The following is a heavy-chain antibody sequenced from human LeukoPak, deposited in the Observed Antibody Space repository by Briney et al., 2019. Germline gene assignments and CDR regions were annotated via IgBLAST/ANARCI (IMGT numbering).Heavy chain of an antibody. J-gene: IGHJ4*02. CDR3: ARDPREYSSGWCGVD. CDR2: ISSSGSTI. D-gene: IGHD6-19*01. V-gene: IGHV3-11*04. CDR1: GFTFSDYY. Sequence: GGSLRLSCAASGFTFSDYYMSWIRQAPGKGLEWVSYISSSGSTIHYADSVKGRFTISRDNAKNSLYLQMNSLRAEDTAVYYCARDPREYSSGWCGVDWGQGTLVTVSS.